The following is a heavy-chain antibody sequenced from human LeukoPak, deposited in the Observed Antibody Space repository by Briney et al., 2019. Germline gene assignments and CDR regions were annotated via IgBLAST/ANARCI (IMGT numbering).Heavy chain of an antibody. V-gene: IGHV3-33*01. Sequence: GGSLRLSCSASGFYFRTHAMHWVRQAPGKGLEWVAMVWRGGNYKYYADSVKGRFTISRDDSRSGVYLQMHSLRAEDTAVYCCVIDPPDSGWAFWSWGQGALVTVSS. D-gene: IGHD6-19*01. CDR2: VWRGGNYK. CDR1: GFYFRTHA. CDR3: VIDPPDSGWAFWS. J-gene: IGHJ5*02.